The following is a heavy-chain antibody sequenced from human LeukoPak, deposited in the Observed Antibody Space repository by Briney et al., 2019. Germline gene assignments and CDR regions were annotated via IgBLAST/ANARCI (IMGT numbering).Heavy chain of an antibody. CDR1: GFTLSSYW. D-gene: IGHD1-14*01. CDR2: INPGGSSI. V-gene: IGHV3-74*01. Sequence: PGGSLRLSCAASGFTLSSYWMHWVRPVPGKGLVWVARINPGGSSITYADSVKGRFTISRDNAKNTLYLQMDSLRAEDTGVYYCARSNQADDYWGQGTLVTVSS. J-gene: IGHJ4*02. CDR3: ARSNQADDY.